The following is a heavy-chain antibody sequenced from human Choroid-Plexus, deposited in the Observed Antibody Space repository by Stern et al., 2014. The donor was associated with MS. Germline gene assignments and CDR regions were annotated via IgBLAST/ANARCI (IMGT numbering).Heavy chain of an antibody. J-gene: IGHJ5*02. V-gene: IGHV3-30*18. D-gene: IGHD2/OR15-2a*01. CDR2: VSYDGSNK. Sequence: QVQLVQSGGGVVQPGRPLRLSCVASGFTFGSCAMHWVLQAPGQGLEWVAGVSYDGSNKYDAGSVKGRCTISRDNSQNTLYMQMSSQRPEDTAVYYCAKDRQYLTYFFDHWGQGSLVTVSS. CDR1: GFTFGSCA. CDR3: AKDRQYLTYFFDH.